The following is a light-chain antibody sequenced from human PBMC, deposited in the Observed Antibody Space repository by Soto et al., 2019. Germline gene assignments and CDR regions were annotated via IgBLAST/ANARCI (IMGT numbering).Light chain of an antibody. CDR2: EVI. Sequence: QSALTQPASVSGSPGQSITISCTGTSSDIGGYDYVSWYRQHPGKAPKLLIYEVIHRPSGVSNRFSGSKSGNTASLTISGVQADDEADYYCSSYTSRSIVVFGGGTKLTVL. CDR1: SSDIGGYDY. J-gene: IGLJ2*01. CDR3: SSYTSRSIVV. V-gene: IGLV2-14*01.